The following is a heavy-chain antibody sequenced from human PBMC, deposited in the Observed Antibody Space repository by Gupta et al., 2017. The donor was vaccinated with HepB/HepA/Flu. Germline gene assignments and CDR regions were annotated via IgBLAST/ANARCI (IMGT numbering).Heavy chain of an antibody. CDR1: GFTFSSYG. Sequence: QVQLVESGGGVVQPGRSLRLSCAASGFTFSSYGMHWVRQAPGTGLEWVAVISYDGSNKYYADSVKGRFTISRDNSKNTLYLQMNSLRAEDTAVYYCAKDKGSSWYGEGDYYYGMDVWGQGTTVTVSS. V-gene: IGHV3-30*18. D-gene: IGHD6-13*01. J-gene: IGHJ6*02. CDR2: ISYDGSNK. CDR3: AKDKGSSWYGEGDYYYGMDV.